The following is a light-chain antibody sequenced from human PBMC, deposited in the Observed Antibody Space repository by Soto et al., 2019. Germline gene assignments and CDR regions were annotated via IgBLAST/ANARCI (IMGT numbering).Light chain of an antibody. CDR2: DVS. Sequence: QSALTQPASVSGSPGQSITISCTGTSSDVGGYNYVSWYQQHPGKAPKLMIYDVSNRPSGVSNRSSGSKSGNTASLTISGLQAEDEADYYCSSYTSSSFYVFGTGTKVTV. V-gene: IGLV2-14*01. CDR3: SSYTSSSFYV. CDR1: SSDVGGYNY. J-gene: IGLJ1*01.